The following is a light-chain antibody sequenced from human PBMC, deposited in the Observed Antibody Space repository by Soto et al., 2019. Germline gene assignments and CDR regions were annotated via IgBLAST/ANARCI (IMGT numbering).Light chain of an antibody. V-gene: IGLV2-14*01. CDR2: EVS. CDR1: SSDVGGSNY. J-gene: IGLJ1*01. Sequence: QSVLTQPASVSGSPGQSITISCSGTSSDVGGSNYVSWYQQHPGKAPKLMISEVSNRPSGVSNRFSGSKSGNTASLTISGLQTEDEADYYCCSYTSSSTYVFGTGTKVTVL. CDR3: CSYTSSSTYV.